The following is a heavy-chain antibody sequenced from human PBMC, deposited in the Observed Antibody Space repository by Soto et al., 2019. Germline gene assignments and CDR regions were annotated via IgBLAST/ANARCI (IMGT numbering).Heavy chain of an antibody. D-gene: IGHD2-8*02. Sequence: PSETLSLTCAAYGGSFSGYYWTWIRQPPGTGLEWIGEINHSGSTNYNPSLKSRVTISVDTSKNQFSLKLTSLTAADTAVYYCARDKITGLFDYWGQGTLVTVS. CDR3: ARDKITGLFDY. V-gene: IGHV4-34*01. CDR1: GGSFSGYY. J-gene: IGHJ4*02. CDR2: INHSGST.